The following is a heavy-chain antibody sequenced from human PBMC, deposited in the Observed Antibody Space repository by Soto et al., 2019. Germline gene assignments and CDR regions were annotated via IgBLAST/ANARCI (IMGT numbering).Heavy chain of an antibody. CDR3: VRPRPSGENYGMGV. CDR2: LYTEGTT. V-gene: IGHV3-53*01. D-gene: IGHD3-16*01. CDR1: GLTVSHNY. Sequence: GGSLRLSCVASGLTVSHNYMAWVRQAPEMGLEWVSILYTEGTTYYADSVKGRFTISRDSSNNTLFLQMDSLIAEETSVYYCVRPRPSGENYGMGVWGKGTTVTVSS. J-gene: IGHJ6*04.